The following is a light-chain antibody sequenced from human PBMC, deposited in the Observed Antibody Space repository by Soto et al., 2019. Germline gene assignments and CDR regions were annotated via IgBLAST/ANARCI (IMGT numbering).Light chain of an antibody. Sequence: QAVVTQEPSLTVSPGGTVTLTCGSSTGAVTSGHYPDWFQQKPGQAPRTLIYDTNNKHSWTPARFSGSLLGGKAALTLSGAQPEDEAEYYCLLSYSGTKVFGGGTKLTVI. V-gene: IGLV7-46*01. J-gene: IGLJ3*02. CDR1: TGAVTSGHY. CDR2: DTN. CDR3: LLSYSGTKV.